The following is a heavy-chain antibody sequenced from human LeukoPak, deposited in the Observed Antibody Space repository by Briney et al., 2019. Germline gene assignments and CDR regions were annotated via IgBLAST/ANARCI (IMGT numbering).Heavy chain of an antibody. CDR3: AKSRGDQPYYFYYMDV. D-gene: IGHD3-22*01. Sequence: SETLSLTCTVSGGSISSNGFYWGWIRQPPGKGLEWIGSIYYSGSTYYNPSLKSRVTISVDTSKNQFSLKLSSVTAADTAVYYCAKSRGDQPYYFYYMDVWGKGTTVTISS. CDR2: IYYSGST. J-gene: IGHJ6*03. V-gene: IGHV4-39*07. CDR1: GGSISSNGFY.